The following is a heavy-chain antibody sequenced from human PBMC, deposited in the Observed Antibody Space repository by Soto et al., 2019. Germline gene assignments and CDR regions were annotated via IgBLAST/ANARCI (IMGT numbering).Heavy chain of an antibody. J-gene: IGHJ6*02. V-gene: IGHV1-18*04. CDR2: ISAYNGNT. CDR3: ARADRSIAARRDYYGMDV. CDR1: GYTFTSYG. D-gene: IGHD6-6*01. Sequence: QVQLVKSGAEVKKPGASVKVSCKASGYTFTSYGISWVRQAPGQGLERMGWISAYNGNTNYAQKLQGKVTMTTNTSTSTAYMGLRSLRSDDTAGYYRARADRSIAARRDYYGMDVWGQGTTVTVSS.